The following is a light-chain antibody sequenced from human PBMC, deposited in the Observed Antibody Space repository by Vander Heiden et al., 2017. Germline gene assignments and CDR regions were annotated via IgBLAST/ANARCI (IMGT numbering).Light chain of an antibody. V-gene: IGKV2-28*01. CDR2: LGS. CDR3: MQAIQTPLT. CDR1: QSLLHSNGYNY. Sequence: IVMTQSPLSLPVTPGEPASISCRSSQSLLHSNGYNYLDWYLQKPGQSPQLLIYLGSNRASGVPERFSGSGSGKDFTMKISRVEAEDVGVYYCMQAIQTPLTFGGGTKVEIK. J-gene: IGKJ4*01.